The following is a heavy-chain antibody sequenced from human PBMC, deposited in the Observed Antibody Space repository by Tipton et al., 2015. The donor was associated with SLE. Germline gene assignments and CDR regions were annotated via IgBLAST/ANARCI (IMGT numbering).Heavy chain of an antibody. D-gene: IGHD2-15*01. CDR2: IYYSGST. V-gene: IGHV4-30-4*01. CDR3: ARHDLGYSSGGAY. Sequence: TLSLTCTVSGGSISSGDYYWSWIRQPPGKGLEWIGYIYYSGSTYYNPSLKSRVTISVDTSKNQFSLKLSSVTAADTAVYYCARHDLGYSSGGAYWGQGTLVTVSS. J-gene: IGHJ4*02. CDR1: GGSISSGDYY.